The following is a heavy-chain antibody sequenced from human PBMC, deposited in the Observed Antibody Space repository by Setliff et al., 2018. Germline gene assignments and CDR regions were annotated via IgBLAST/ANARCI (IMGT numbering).Heavy chain of an antibody. CDR2: INPNDGYT. CDR3: ARDTLALGDITLFDY. V-gene: IGHV1-2*02. D-gene: IGHD3-16*01. J-gene: IGHJ4*02. Sequence: ASVKVSCKASGHSLTSNHFHWGRQAPGKGLEWMGTINPNDGYTIYAPAFQGRVTLTRXXXXXXXXXXXXXXXXXXXXXXXCARDTLALGDITLFDYWGQGXXVTVSS. CDR1: GHSLTSNH.